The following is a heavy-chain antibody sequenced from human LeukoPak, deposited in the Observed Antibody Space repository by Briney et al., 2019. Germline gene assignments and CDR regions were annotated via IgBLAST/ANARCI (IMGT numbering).Heavy chain of an antibody. CDR2: ISYDGSNK. CDR1: GFTFSSYA. Sequence: PGGSLRLSCAASGFTFSSYAMHWVRQAPGKGLEWVAVISYDGSNKYYADSVKGRFTISRDNSKNTLYLQMNSLRAEDTAVYYCARSYDYVWGSYRYPFDYWGQGTLVTVSS. CDR3: ARSYDYVWGSYRYPFDY. V-gene: IGHV3-30*04. J-gene: IGHJ4*02. D-gene: IGHD3-16*02.